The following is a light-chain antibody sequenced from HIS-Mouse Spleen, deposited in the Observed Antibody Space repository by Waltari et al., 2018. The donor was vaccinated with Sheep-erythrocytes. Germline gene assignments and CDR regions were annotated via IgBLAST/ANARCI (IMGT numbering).Light chain of an antibody. Sequence: QSVLTQPPSASGTPGQRVTISCSGSSSNIGSNYVYWYQQLPGTAPKLLIYRNNPRPSGVPDGFSGSKSGTSASLAISGLRSEDEADYYCAAWDDSLSGPVFGGGTQLTAL. CDR3: AAWDDSLSGPV. V-gene: IGLV1-47*01. CDR1: SSNIGSNY. CDR2: RNN. J-gene: IGLJ7*02.